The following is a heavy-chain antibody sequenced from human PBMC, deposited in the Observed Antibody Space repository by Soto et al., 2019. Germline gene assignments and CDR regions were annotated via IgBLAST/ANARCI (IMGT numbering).Heavy chain of an antibody. CDR2: IDNDGSAT. Sequence: GGSLRLSCVASGFTFNIYWMHWVRQAPGKGLEWVSRIDNDGSATTYADSVKGRFTISRDNARNTLFLQMNTLRVDDTAVYYCARDNWNSYWGQGTLVTVSS. V-gene: IGHV3-74*01. J-gene: IGHJ4*02. CDR1: GFTFNIYW. CDR3: ARDNWNSY. D-gene: IGHD1-1*01.